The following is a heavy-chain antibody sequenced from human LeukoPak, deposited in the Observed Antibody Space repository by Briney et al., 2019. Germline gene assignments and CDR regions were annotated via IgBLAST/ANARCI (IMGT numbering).Heavy chain of an antibody. CDR3: ARSDLVYANPINWVDP. Sequence: PGGSLRLSCAASGFTFSSYSMNWVRQAPGKGLEWVSYISSSSSTIYYADSVKGRFTISRDNAKNSLYLQMNSLRVEDTAVYYCARSDLVYANPINWVDPWGQGTLVNVSS. CDR1: GFTFSSYS. D-gene: IGHD2-8*01. V-gene: IGHV3-48*01. J-gene: IGHJ5*02. CDR2: ISSSSSTI.